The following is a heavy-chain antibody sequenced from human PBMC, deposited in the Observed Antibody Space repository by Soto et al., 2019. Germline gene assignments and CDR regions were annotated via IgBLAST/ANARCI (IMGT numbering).Heavy chain of an antibody. Sequence: XGSLKLACAASGFTFSSYAMHWVRQAPGRGLEWVAVISYDGSNKYYADSVKGRFTISRDNSKNTLYLQMNSLRAEDTAVYYCARAPIEYSSSSRHDYYYYGMDVWGQGTTVTVSS. CDR1: GFTFSSYA. V-gene: IGHV3-30-3*01. J-gene: IGHJ6*02. CDR3: ARAPIEYSSSSRHDYYYYGMDV. D-gene: IGHD6-6*01. CDR2: ISYDGSNK.